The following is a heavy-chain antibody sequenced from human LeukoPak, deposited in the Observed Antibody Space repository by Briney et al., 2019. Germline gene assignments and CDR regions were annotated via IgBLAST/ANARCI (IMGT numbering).Heavy chain of an antibody. D-gene: IGHD4-23*01. CDR1: GGTFSSYA. V-gene: IGHV1-69*01. CDR2: IIPIFGTA. J-gene: IGHJ4*02. Sequence: SVKVSCKASGGTFSSYAISWVRQAPGQGLEWMGGIIPIFGTANYAQKFQGRVTITADESTSTAYMELSSLRSEDTAVYYCARRYGGIIPFDYWGQGTLVTVSS. CDR3: ARRYGGIIPFDY.